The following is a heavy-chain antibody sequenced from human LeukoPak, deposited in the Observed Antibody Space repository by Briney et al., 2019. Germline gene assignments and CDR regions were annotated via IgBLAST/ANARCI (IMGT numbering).Heavy chain of an antibody. J-gene: IGHJ4*02. CDR2: IWPDDSDK. V-gene: IGHV5-51*01. CDR1: GYSFTSYW. CDR3: ARQGKDGYRVVDY. Sequence: GESLKISCKGSGYSFTSYWIGWVRQVPGKGLEWMGIIWPDDSDKRYSPSFQGQVTISADKSISTAYLQWSSLKASDTAMYYCARQGKDGYRVVDYWGLGTLVTVSS. D-gene: IGHD5-24*01.